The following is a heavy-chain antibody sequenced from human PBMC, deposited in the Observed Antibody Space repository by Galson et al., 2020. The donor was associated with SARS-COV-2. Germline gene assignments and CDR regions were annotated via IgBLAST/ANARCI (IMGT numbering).Heavy chain of an antibody. CDR3: ARGRSLYVWGSYRYTDAFDI. J-gene: IGHJ3*02. D-gene: IGHD3-16*02. V-gene: IGHV4-34*01. Sequence: SQASETLSLTCAVYGGSFSGYYWSWIRQPPGKGLEWIGELNHSGSTNYNPSLKSRVTISVDTSKNQFSRKLSSVTAADTAVYYCARGRSLYVWGSYRYTDAFDIWGQGTMVTVSS. CDR1: GGSFSGYY. CDR2: LNHSGST.